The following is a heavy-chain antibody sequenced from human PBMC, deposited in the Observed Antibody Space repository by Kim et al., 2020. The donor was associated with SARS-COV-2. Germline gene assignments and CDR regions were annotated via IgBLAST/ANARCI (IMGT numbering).Heavy chain of an antibody. Sequence: SETLSLTCTVSGGSISSSSYYWGWIRQPPGKGLEWIGSIYYSGSTYYNPSLKSRVTISVDTSKNQFSLKLSSVTAADTAVYYCASPSTYYDILTGYYPYYGMDVWGQGTTVTVSS. D-gene: IGHD3-9*01. CDR2: IYYSGST. CDR1: GGSISSSSYY. J-gene: IGHJ6*02. V-gene: IGHV4-39*01. CDR3: ASPSTYYDILTGYYPYYGMDV.